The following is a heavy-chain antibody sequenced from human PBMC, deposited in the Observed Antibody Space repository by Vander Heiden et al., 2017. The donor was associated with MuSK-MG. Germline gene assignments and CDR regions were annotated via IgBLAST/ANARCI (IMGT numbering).Heavy chain of an antibody. Sequence: QVQLQQWGAGLLKPSERLSLTCAAYGGSFSGYYWSWTRQPPGKGLEWIGEINHSGSTNDNPSLKSRVTISVDTTKNQFSLKMSSVTAADTAVYYCAGGRDGYTIDYWGQGTLVTVSS. CDR1: GGSFSGYY. CDR2: INHSGST. V-gene: IGHV4-34*01. J-gene: IGHJ4*02. CDR3: AGGRDGYTIDY. D-gene: IGHD5-12*01.